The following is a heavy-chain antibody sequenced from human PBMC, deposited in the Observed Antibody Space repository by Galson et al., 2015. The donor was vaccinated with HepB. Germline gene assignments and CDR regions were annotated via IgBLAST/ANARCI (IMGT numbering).Heavy chain of an antibody. CDR3: ARLHTGYSTYYFDY. Sequence: ETLSLTCTVSGGSISSYYWSWIRQPAGKGLEWIGRIYTSGSTNYNPSLKSRVTISVDTSKNQFSLKLSSVTAADTAVYYCARLHTGYSTYYFDYWGQGTLVTVSS. V-gene: IGHV4-4*07. CDR1: GGSISSYY. CDR2: IYTSGST. J-gene: IGHJ4*02. D-gene: IGHD6-13*01.